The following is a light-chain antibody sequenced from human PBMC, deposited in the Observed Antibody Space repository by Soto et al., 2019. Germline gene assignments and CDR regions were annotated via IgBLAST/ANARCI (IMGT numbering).Light chain of an antibody. CDR3: GTWDSSLNAFV. J-gene: IGLJ1*01. Sequence: QSVLTQPPSVSAAPGQKVTISCSRNSSNIANNFVSWYQQFPGSAPKLLIYENNKRPSGISDRFSGSKSGTSATLDVTGLQTGDEAEYYCGTWDSSLNAFVFGTGTKVTVL. CDR1: SSNIANNF. V-gene: IGLV1-51*02. CDR2: ENN.